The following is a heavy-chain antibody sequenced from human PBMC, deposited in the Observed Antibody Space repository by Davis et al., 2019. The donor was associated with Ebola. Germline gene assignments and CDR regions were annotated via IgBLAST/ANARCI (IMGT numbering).Heavy chain of an antibody. CDR2: ISAYNGNT. V-gene: IGHV1-18*01. Sequence: ASVKVSCKASGGTFSSYAISWVRQAPGQGLEWMGWISAYNGNTNYAQKLQGRVTMTTDTSTSTAYMELRSLRSDDTAVYYCASRADIVVVVAAPWGMDVWGQGTTVTVSS. CDR1: GGTFSSYA. J-gene: IGHJ6*02. D-gene: IGHD2-15*01. CDR3: ASRADIVVVVAAPWGMDV.